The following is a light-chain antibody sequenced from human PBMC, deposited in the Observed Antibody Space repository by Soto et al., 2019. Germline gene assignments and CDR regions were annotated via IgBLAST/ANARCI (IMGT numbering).Light chain of an antibody. CDR3: QQYYRSCT. V-gene: IGKV1-5*01. CDR2: DAS. CDR1: QSVTDW. Sequence: DIQLTQSPSTLSASVGDRVTITCRASQSVTDWLAWYQQKPGKAPKLLIYDASSLQSGVPSRFSGSGSGTEFSLTISSLQPDDFATYYCQQYYRSCTFGQGTKVETK. J-gene: IGKJ2*02.